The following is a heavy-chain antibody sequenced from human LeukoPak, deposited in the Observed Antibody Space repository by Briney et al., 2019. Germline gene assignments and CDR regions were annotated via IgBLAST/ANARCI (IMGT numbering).Heavy chain of an antibody. V-gene: IGHV4-34*01. D-gene: IGHD2-15*01. CDR3: ASVTKRGGPFDY. CDR1: GGTFCGYY. J-gene: IGHJ4*02. Sequence: SETLSFTGAGYGGTFCGYYWSWIRKPPGKGLEWIGEINHSGSTNYNPSLKSRVTISVDTSKNQFSLKLSSVTAADTAVYYCASVTKRGGPFDYWGQGTLVTVSS. CDR2: INHSGST.